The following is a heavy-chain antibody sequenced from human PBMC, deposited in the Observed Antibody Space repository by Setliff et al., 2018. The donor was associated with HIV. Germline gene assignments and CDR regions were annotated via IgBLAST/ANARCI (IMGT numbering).Heavy chain of an antibody. Sequence: PSETLSLTCAVYGGSFSGYYWSWIRQPPGKGLEWIGEINHSGSTFYSPSLKSRVTISVDTSKNQFSLKLSSVTAADTAVYYCAREAYGGYAGLFDYWGQGSLVTVSS. CDR2: INHSGST. CDR3: AREAYGGYAGLFDY. CDR1: GGSFSGYY. J-gene: IGHJ4*02. V-gene: IGHV4-34*01. D-gene: IGHD5-12*01.